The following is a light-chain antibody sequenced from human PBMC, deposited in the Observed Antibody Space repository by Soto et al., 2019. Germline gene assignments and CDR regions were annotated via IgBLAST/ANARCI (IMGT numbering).Light chain of an antibody. CDR1: QTITTY. CDR3: QQSHSTPWT. J-gene: IGKJ1*01. V-gene: IGKV1-39*01. CDR2: GAS. Sequence: DIQMTQSPSSLSAFVGDRVTITCRASQTITTYVNWYQQKPGKAPQLLIYGASTLQIGVPSRFTGRGSGTDFTLTINSLQPEDFATYHCQQSHSTPWTFGEGTKVEIK.